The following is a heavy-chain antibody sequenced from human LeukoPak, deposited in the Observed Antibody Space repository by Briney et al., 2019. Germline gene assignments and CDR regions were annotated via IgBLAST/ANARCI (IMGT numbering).Heavy chain of an antibody. CDR1: GASISSHHW. Sequence: PSETLSLTCTVSGASISSHHWWSWVRQPPGKGLEWVGEIDHSGTTNYKLSLKSRVTISVDKSNNQFSLKLSSVTAADTAVYYCARQGQLVPWFDPWGQGTQVTVSS. CDR3: ARQGQLVPWFDP. D-gene: IGHD6-13*01. J-gene: IGHJ5*02. CDR2: IDHSGTT. V-gene: IGHV4-4*02.